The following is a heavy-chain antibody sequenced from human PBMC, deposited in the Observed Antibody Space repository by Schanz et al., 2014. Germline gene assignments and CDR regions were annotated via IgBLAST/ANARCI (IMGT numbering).Heavy chain of an antibody. CDR3: ARGTMPGTFDI. V-gene: IGHV1-69*04. Sequence: QVQLVQSGAEVKKPGASVKVSCEASRYTFNTYGLNWVRQAPGQGLEWMGRIIPILGIANYAQKFQGRVTITADKSTSTAYMELSSLRYEDTALYYCARGTMPGTFDIWGQGTMVTVSS. CDR2: IIPILGIA. CDR1: RYTFNTYG. J-gene: IGHJ3*02. D-gene: IGHD2-2*01.